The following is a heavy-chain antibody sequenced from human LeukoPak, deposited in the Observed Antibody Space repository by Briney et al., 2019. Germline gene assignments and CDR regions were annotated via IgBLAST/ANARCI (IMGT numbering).Heavy chain of an antibody. J-gene: IGHJ6*02. CDR1: GGTFISYA. CDR2: IIPIFGTA. V-gene: IGHV1-69*01. D-gene: IGHD6-13*01. Sequence: ASVKVSCKASGGTFISYAISWVRQAPGQGLEWMGGIIPIFGTANYAQKFQGRVTITADESTSTAYMELSSLRSEDTAVYYCARGSIAAAGTEDYYGMDVWGQGTTVTVSS. CDR3: ARGSIAAAGTEDYYGMDV.